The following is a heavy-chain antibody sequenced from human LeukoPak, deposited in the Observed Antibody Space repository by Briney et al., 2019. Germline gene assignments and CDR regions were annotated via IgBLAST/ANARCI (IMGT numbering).Heavy chain of an antibody. CDR1: GGIFSSYA. Sequence: SVKVSCKASGGIFSSYAISWVRQAPGQGLEWMGGIIPIYDTATYAQKFQGRVTITTDESTSTAYMELNSLRSEDTAVYYCARNWNYDSYFYYYMDVWGKGTTVTVSS. D-gene: IGHD1-7*01. J-gene: IGHJ6*03. CDR3: ARNWNYDSYFYYYMDV. CDR2: IIPIYDTA. V-gene: IGHV1-69*05.